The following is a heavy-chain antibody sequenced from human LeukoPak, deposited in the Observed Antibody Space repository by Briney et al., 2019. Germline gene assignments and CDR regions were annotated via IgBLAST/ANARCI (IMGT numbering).Heavy chain of an antibody. CDR2: IYYSGIT. Sequence: PSETLSLTCTVSGASLSGSSHYFWGWIRQTPGKGLEWIGSIYYSGITSYTPSLKSRLTISVDTSRNQFSLKLSSVSAADTAVYYCARYSGMGYSLGTYSNSWGQGTRVTVSS. J-gene: IGHJ4*02. V-gene: IGHV4-39*01. CDR1: GASLSGSSHYF. D-gene: IGHD1-26*01. CDR3: ARYSGMGYSLGTYSNS.